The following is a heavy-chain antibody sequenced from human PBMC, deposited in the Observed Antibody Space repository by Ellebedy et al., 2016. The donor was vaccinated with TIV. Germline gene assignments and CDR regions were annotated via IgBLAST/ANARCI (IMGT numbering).Heavy chain of an antibody. CDR2: NPMTDHST. CDR1: GFTFSAHA. V-gene: IGHV3-23*05. Sequence: PGGSLRLSCAASGFTFSAHAMSWVRQAPGKGLEWVSRNPMTDHSTYYSDSVKGRFTISRDNSKNTLYLQMNSLGAEDPSVYYCAKGGFLFPFEIWGQGTMVTVSS. J-gene: IGHJ3*02. CDR3: AKGGFLFPFEI. D-gene: IGHD2-21*01.